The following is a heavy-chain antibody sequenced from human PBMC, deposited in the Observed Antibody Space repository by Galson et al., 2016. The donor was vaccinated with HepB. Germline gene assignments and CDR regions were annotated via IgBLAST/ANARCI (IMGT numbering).Heavy chain of an antibody. CDR1: GFTFSSYA. J-gene: IGHJ3*01. CDR3: VRGGDTVIGAAFDV. D-gene: IGHD5-18*01. V-gene: IGHV3-23*01. CDR2: ISDSGGST. Sequence: SLRLSCAASGFTFSSYAMSWVRQAPGKGLEWVSDISDSGGSTYFADSVMGRFTISRDNSKNTLYLQMNSLRAEDTAVYYCVRGGDTVIGAAFDVWGQGTMVTVSS.